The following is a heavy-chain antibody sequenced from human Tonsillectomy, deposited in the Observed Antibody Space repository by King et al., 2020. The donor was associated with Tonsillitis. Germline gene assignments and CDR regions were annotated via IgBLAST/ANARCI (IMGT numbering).Heavy chain of an antibody. V-gene: IGHV3-30*01. J-gene: IGHJ4*02. Sequence: QLVQSGGGVVQPGRSLRLSCAASGFLLSSYTMHWVRQAPGKGLEWVSVISYDGRNKYYADSVKGRLTISRDNSQNTLYLQMNSLRPDDTAVYYCARGGQWLLSRPLDYWGQGTLVTVSS. CDR1: GFLLSSYT. CDR3: ARGGQWLLSRPLDY. D-gene: IGHD6-19*01. CDR2: ISYDGRNK.